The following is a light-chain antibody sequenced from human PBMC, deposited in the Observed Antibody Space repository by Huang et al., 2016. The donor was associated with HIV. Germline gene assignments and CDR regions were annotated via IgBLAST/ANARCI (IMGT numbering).Light chain of an antibody. CDR1: QSISSY. Sequence: DIQMTQSQSSLSVSVGDRVTITCRASQSISSYLNWYQHKPGKAPKVLIYAASSLRSGVPSRFRGSGSGTDFTLIINNLQPEDFATYFCQQSYSTQYTFGQGTKLEI. J-gene: IGKJ2*01. V-gene: IGKV1-39*01. CDR3: QQSYSTQYT. CDR2: AAS.